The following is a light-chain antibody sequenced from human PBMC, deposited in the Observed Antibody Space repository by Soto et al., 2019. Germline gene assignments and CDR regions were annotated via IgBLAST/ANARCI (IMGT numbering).Light chain of an antibody. V-gene: IGKV3-15*01. CDR2: AAS. CDR3: QQYNDWPRT. J-gene: IGKJ1*01. Sequence: EVVMTQSPATLSVSPGERATLSCRASQSMSRNLAWYQQRPGQAPRLLIYAASTRASGIPARFSGSGSETQFTLTISSLQSEDFAVYYCQQYNDWPRTFGQGTKVEI. CDR1: QSMSRN.